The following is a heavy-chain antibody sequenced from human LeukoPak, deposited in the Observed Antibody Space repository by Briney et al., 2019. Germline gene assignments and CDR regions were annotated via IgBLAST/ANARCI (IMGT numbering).Heavy chain of an antibody. D-gene: IGHD6-19*01. V-gene: IGHV4-39*01. CDR2: IYYSGST. J-gene: IGHJ4*02. CDR3: ARGISRWLAIDY. Sequence: SETLSLTRTVSGGSISSSSYYWGWIRQPPGKGLEWIGSIYYSGSTYYNPSLKSRVTISVDTSKNQFSLKLSSVTAADTAVYYCARGISRWLAIDYWGQGTLVTVSS. CDR1: GGSISSSSYY.